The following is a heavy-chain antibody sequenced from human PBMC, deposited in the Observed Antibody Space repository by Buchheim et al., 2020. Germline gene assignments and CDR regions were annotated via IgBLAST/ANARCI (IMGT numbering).Heavy chain of an antibody. D-gene: IGHD3-9*01. Sequence: QVQLQQWGAGLLKPSETLSLTCAVYGGSFSGYYWSWIRQPPGKGLEWIGEINHSGSTNYNPSLKSRVTISVDTSKNQFSLKLSSVTAADTAVYYCARGPPYDILTRRPYYFDYWGQGTL. J-gene: IGHJ4*02. CDR3: ARGPPYDILTRRPYYFDY. CDR1: GGSFSGYY. CDR2: INHSGST. V-gene: IGHV4-34*01.